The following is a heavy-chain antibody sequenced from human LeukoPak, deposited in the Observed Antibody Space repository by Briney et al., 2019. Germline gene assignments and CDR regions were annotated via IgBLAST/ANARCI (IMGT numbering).Heavy chain of an antibody. CDR3: ARRWVYDKRAFDA. J-gene: IGHJ3*01. CDR2: IYYTWTT. CDR1: GGSISGTYY. Sequence: PSETVSLTCTVSGGSISGTYYWGWIRHPPGKGMGWIGYIYYTWTTDSNPSLKSQVTISLDTSKNQFSLNLGSVTGADTAVYYCARRWVYDKRAFDAWGQGTMVSVSS. D-gene: IGHD3-16*01. V-gene: IGHV4-59*08.